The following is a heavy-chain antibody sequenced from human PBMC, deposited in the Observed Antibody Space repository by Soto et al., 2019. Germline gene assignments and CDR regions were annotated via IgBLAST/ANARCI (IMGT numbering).Heavy chain of an antibody. D-gene: IGHD2-15*01. V-gene: IGHV1-46*01. CDR1: GYTFTSYY. CDR2: INPSGGST. Sequence: QVQLVQSGAEVKKPGASVKVSCKASGYTFTSYYMHWVRQAPGQGLEWMGIINPSGGSTSYAQKFQGRVTMTRETSTSTVYMELSSLRSEDTAVYYCAREGYCSGGSCYNAFDIWGQGTMVTVSS. CDR3: AREGYCSGGSCYNAFDI. J-gene: IGHJ3*02.